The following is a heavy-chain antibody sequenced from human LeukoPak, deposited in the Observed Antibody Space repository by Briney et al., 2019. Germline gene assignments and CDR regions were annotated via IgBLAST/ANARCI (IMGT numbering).Heavy chain of an antibody. CDR2: LYSGGGA. D-gene: IGHD1-26*01. Sequence: GGSLRLSCAASGFTVSGNYMSWVRQAPGRGLEWVSVLYSGGGAFYSDSVKGRFTISRDNSKNTLNLQMNSLRAEDTAVYYCDGDSGSYYLGYWGQGTLVTVSS. CDR1: GFTVSGNY. J-gene: IGHJ4*02. V-gene: IGHV3-66*01. CDR3: DGDSGSYYLGY.